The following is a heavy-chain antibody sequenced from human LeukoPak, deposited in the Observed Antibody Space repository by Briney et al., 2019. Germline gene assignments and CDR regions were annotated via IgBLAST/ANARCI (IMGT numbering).Heavy chain of an antibody. Sequence: SETLSLTCTVSGGSISSYYWSWIRQPPGNGLEWIGYIYYSGSTNYNPSLKSRVTISVDTSKNQFSLKLSSVTAADTAVYYCARHTYDYVWGSYRYHWFDPWGQGTLVTVSS. V-gene: IGHV4-59*08. CDR3: ARHTYDYVWGSYRYHWFDP. CDR2: IYYSGST. D-gene: IGHD3-16*02. J-gene: IGHJ5*02. CDR1: GGSISSYY.